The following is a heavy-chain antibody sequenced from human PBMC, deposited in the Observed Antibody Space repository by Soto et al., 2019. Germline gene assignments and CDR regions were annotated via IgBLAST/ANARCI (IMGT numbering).Heavy chain of an antibody. V-gene: IGHV3-74*01. CDR1: GFTFSSHW. CDR3: ARDSSWTGYSAQFDS. D-gene: IGHD3-9*01. CDR2: INSDGRST. J-gene: IGHJ4*02. Sequence: EVQLVESGGGLVQPGGSLRLPCAASGFTFSSHWMHWVRHAPGKGLVWVSRINSDGRSTTNADSVKGRFTISRDNARNTLYLQMNSLRAEDTAVYYCARDSSWTGYSAQFDSWGQGTLVTVAS.